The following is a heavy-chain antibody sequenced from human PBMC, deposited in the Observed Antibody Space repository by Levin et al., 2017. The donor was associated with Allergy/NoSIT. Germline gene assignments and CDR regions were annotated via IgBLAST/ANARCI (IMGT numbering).Heavy chain of an antibody. CDR3: AKRGYSGYGQHRWDY. J-gene: IGHJ4*02. D-gene: IGHD5-12*01. CDR1: GFSLSTSGVG. CDR2: IYWDDDK. Sequence: SGPTLVKPTQTLTLTCTFSGFSLSTSGVGVGWIRQPPGKALEWLALIYWDDDKRYSPSLKSRLTITNDTSKTQVVLTMTNMDPEGTAKYYCAKRGYSGYGQHRWDYWGQGTLVTVSS. V-gene: IGHV2-5*02.